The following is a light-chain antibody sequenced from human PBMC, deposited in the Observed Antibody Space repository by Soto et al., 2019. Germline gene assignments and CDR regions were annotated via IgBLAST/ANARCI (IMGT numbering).Light chain of an antibody. V-gene: IGKV1-9*01. Sequence: DIQLTQSPFFLSASVGDRVTITCRASQGIRSYLAWYQQRPGKAPELLIYGASTLRTGVASRFSGSGSGTEFTLTISSLQPEDFAIYYCQQYGGVPYTFGQGTKLEIK. CDR3: QQYGGVPYT. CDR2: GAS. CDR1: QGIRSY. J-gene: IGKJ2*01.